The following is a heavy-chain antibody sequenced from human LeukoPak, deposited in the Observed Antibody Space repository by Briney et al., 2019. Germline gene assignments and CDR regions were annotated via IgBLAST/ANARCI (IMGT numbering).Heavy chain of an antibody. V-gene: IGHV1-69*04. Sequence: SEKVSCKASGSTFSSYAISWGRQAPGQGLEWKGRIIPIFGIANYAQKFQGRVTITADKSTSTAYMELSSLRSEDTAVYYCARAYSSSWDKTYNWFDPWGQGTLVTVSS. CDR3: ARAYSSSWDKTYNWFDP. J-gene: IGHJ5*02. CDR2: IIPIFGIA. D-gene: IGHD6-13*01. CDR1: GSTFSSYA.